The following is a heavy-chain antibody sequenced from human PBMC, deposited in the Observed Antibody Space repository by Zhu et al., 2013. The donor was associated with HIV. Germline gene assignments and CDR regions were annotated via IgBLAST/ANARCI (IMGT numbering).Heavy chain of an antibody. Sequence: QVRLVQSGAEVKKPGASVKVSCKASGYTFTGYYMHWVRQAPGQGPEWMGIINPSGGSTSYARKFQGRVTVTRDTATSTVYLELRSLRSEDTAVYSCARGGLSGIFGVVENYYYGMDVWGQGTTVTVSS. V-gene: IGHV1-46*01. CDR3: ARGGLSGIFGVVENYYYGMDV. J-gene: IGHJ6*02. CDR1: GYTFTGYY. CDR2: INPSGGST. D-gene: IGHD3-3*01.